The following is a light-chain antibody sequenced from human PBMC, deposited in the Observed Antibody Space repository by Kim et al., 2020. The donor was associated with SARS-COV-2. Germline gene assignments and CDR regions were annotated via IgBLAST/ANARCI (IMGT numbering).Light chain of an antibody. Sequence: NYVQWYQQRPGTAPIIVIHEDTERPSGVLDRFSGSIDVTSNSAFLTISGLRPEDEADYYCQSYDSTIRVFGGGTKLTVL. V-gene: IGLV6-57*02. CDR2: EDT. CDR3: QSYDSTIRV. CDR1: NY. J-gene: IGLJ3*02.